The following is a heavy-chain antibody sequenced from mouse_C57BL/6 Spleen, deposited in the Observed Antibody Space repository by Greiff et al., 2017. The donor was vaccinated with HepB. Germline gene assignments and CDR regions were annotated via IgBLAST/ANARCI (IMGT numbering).Heavy chain of an antibody. CDR1: GYTFTDYY. D-gene: IGHD2-3*01. V-gene: IGHV1-19*01. CDR3: AMGGWLLRKDAMDY. J-gene: IGHJ4*01. CDR2: INPYNGGT. Sequence: EVQLQQSGPVLVKPGASVKMSCKASGYTFTDYYMNWVKQSHGKSLEWIGVINPYNGGTSYNQKFKGKATLTVDKSSSTAYMELNRLTSEDSAVYYCAMGGWLLRKDAMDYWGQGTSVTVSS.